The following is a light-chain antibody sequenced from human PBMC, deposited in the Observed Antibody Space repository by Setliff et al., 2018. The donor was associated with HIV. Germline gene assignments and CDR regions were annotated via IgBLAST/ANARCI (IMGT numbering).Light chain of an antibody. CDR3: SSYTGSNPYI. V-gene: IGLV2-14*01. Sequence: QSVLTQPASVSGSPGQSITISCTGTSSDVGDYNYVSWSQQHPGKAPKLMIYDVSKRPSGVSNRFSGAKSGNTASLPISGLQAEDEADYYCSSYTGSNPYIFGSGTKVTVL. CDR1: SSDVGDYNY. CDR2: DVS. J-gene: IGLJ1*01.